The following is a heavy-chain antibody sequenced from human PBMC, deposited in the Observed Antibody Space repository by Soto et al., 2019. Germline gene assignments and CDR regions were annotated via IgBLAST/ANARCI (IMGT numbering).Heavy chain of an antibody. J-gene: IGHJ4*02. D-gene: IGHD5-12*01. CDR3: ARTRKEDLSGYSGSGFDY. CDR1: GGSISSGDYY. V-gene: IGHV4-30-4*01. CDR2: IYYSGST. Sequence: PSEILSLTCTVSGGSISSGDYYWSWIRQPPGKGLEWIGYIYYSGSTYYNPSLKSRVTISVDTSKNQFSLKLSSVTAADTAVYYCARTRKEDLSGYSGSGFDYWGQGTLVTVSS.